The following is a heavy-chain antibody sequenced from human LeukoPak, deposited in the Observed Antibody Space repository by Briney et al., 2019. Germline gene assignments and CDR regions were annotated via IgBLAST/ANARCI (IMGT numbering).Heavy chain of an antibody. V-gene: IGHV3-30*03. CDR2: ISYDGSNK. J-gene: IGHJ4*02. CDR3: ARDEGVSFDY. Sequence: GRSLRLSCAASGFTYSTYGMHWVRQAPGKGLEWVAAISYDGSNKYYADSVKGRFTISRDNSKNTLYLQMNSLRAEDTAVYYCARDEGVSFDYWGQGTLVTVSS. CDR1: GFTYSTYG.